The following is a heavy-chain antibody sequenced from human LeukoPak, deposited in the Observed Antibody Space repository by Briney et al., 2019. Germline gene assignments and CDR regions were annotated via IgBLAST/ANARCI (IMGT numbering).Heavy chain of an antibody. CDR3: TTFSIVGATIDY. J-gene: IGHJ4*02. V-gene: IGHV3-73*01. Sequence: GGSLRLSCAASGFTFSGAAIHWVRQASGKGLEWVGRIRSKANSYATAYAASVKGRFTISRDDSKNTAYLQMNSLKTEDTAVYYCTTFSIVGATIDYWGQGTLVTVSS. CDR2: IRSKANSYAT. D-gene: IGHD1-26*01. CDR1: GFTFSGAA.